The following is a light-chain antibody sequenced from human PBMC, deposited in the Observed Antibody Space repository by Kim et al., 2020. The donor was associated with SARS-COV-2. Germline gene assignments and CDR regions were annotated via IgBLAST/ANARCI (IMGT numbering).Light chain of an antibody. CDR2: GAS. V-gene: IGKV3-15*01. J-gene: IGKJ1*01. Sequence: DILMTQSPVTLSVSPGERATLSCRASQSVDNNLAWYQHKPGQSPSLLIFGASTRATGTPDRFSGSGSGTEFTLSISSLQSEDFAVYYCQQYHDYSWTFGQGPKLEI. CDR3: QQYHDYSWT. CDR1: QSVDNN.